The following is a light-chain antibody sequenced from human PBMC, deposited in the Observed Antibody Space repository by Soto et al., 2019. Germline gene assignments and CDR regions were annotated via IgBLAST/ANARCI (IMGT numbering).Light chain of an antibody. CDR2: AAS. J-gene: IGKJ2*01. Sequence: EIVLTQSPATLSLSPGERATLSCRASQSVSNSLAWYQQKPCQTPRLLIYAASSRATGIPDRFSGSGSGTDFTLTISRLEPEDFAVYYCQQYGSSSYTFGQGTQLEIK. V-gene: IGKV3-20*01. CDR1: QSVSNS. CDR3: QQYGSSSYT.